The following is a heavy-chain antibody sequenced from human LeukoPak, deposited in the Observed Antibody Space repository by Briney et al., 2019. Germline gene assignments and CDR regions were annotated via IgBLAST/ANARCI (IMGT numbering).Heavy chain of an antibody. CDR1: GGSFSGYY. Sequence: SETLSLTCAVYGGSFSGYYWSWIRQPPGKGLEWIGEINYSGSTNYNPSLKSRVTISVDTSKNQFSLKLSSVTAADTAVYYCARDSGTTGEVKFDPWGQGTLVIVSS. V-gene: IGHV4-34*01. CDR3: ARDSGTTGEVKFDP. D-gene: IGHD3-10*01. J-gene: IGHJ5*02. CDR2: INYSGST.